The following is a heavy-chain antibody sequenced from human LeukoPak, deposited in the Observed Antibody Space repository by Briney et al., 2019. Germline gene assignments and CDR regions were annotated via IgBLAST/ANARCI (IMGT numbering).Heavy chain of an antibody. J-gene: IGHJ4*02. CDR1: GFTFSTYE. D-gene: IGHD3-10*01. Sequence: GGSLRLSCAASGFTFSTYEMNWVRQAPGKGLEWVSIIFGNGDTTYYADSVKGRFTVSRDNSKDTLYLQMNDLRPDDTAIYYCAKRNTMVRGGPCFDYWGQGLLVTVSS. V-gene: IGHV3-23*01. CDR2: IFGNGDTT. CDR3: AKRNTMVRGGPCFDY.